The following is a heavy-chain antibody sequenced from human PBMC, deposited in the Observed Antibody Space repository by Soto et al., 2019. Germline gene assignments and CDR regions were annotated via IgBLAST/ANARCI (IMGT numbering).Heavy chain of an antibody. CDR3: AHRGGATVGLYYFDY. CDR2: IYWHDDK. CDR1: GFSLSTTGVG. D-gene: IGHD3-16*01. Sequence: SGPTLVNPTQTLTLTCTFSGFSLSTTGVGVSWIRQPPGKALEWLALIYWHDDKRYSPSLKSRLSITKDTSKNQVVLTMTDMDPVDTASYYCAHRGGATVGLYYFDYWGQGALVTVSS. V-gene: IGHV2-5*01. J-gene: IGHJ4*02.